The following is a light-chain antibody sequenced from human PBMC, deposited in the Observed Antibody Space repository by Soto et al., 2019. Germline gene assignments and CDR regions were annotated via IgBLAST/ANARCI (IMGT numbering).Light chain of an antibody. CDR2: AAS. CDR3: QKCDNAPRT. J-gene: IGKJ1*01. CDR1: QSISSY. V-gene: IGKV1-39*01. Sequence: DIQMTQSPSSLSASVGDRVTITCRASQSISSYLNWYQQKPGKAPKPLIYAASSLQSGVPSRFSGSGSGTDFTLTISSLQPEDVATYYCQKCDNAPRTFGQGTKVDIK.